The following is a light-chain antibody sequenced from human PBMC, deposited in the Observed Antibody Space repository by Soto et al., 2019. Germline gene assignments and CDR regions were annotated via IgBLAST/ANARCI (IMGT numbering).Light chain of an antibody. V-gene: IGKV3-15*01. Sequence: EIVMTQSPATLSVSPGERATLSCRASQSVSSNLAWYQQKPGQAPRLLIYGASTRATGIPARFSVSGSGTEIPLTIISLQSEDFAVYYCQQYNNWPPWTFGQGTKVEIK. CDR2: GAS. CDR3: QQYNNWPPWT. J-gene: IGKJ1*01. CDR1: QSVSSN.